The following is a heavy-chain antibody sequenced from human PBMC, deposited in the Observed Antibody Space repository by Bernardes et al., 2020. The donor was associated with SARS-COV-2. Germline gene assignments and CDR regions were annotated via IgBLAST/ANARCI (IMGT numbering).Heavy chain of an antibody. CDR1: GFIFSSYA. D-gene: IGHD3-22*01. V-gene: IGHV3-30-3*01. CDR2: ISYDGSNK. CDR3: AKGSGYYDSSGYYYYFDY. Sequence: GGSLRLPCAAFGFIFSSYAMHWVRQAPGKGLEGVAVISYDGSNKYYADSVKGRFTISRDNSKNTLYLQMNSLRAEDTAVYYCAKGSGYYDSSGYYYYFDYWGQGTLVTVSS. J-gene: IGHJ4*02.